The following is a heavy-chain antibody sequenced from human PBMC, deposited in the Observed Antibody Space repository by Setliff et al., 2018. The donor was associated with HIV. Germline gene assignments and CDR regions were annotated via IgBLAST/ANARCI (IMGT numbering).Heavy chain of an antibody. D-gene: IGHD3-3*01. V-gene: IGHV4-59*08. Sequence: SETLSLTCTVSGGSMSSYYWSWIRQPPGKGLEWIGSVYHSGTTYYNPSLKSRVTISVDMSNNQFSLKVTSVTAADTAVYYCMRGRSITIFGVAYFDFWGQGTQVTVSS. CDR1: GGSMSSYY. CDR2: VYHSGTT. J-gene: IGHJ4*02. CDR3: MRGRSITIFGVAYFDF.